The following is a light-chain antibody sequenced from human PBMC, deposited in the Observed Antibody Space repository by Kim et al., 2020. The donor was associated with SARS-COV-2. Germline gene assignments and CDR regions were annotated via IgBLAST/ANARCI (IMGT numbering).Light chain of an antibody. Sequence: QSALTQPASVSGSPGQSITISCTGTRSDVGGYKYVSWYQQHPGKAPKLMIYAVSNRPSGVSNRYSGSKSGNTASLTISGLQAEDEAHYYCSSYTSGTTLVVFGGGTKVTVL. CDR3: SSYTSGTTLVV. J-gene: IGLJ2*01. V-gene: IGLV2-14*03. CDR2: AVS. CDR1: RSDVGGYKY.